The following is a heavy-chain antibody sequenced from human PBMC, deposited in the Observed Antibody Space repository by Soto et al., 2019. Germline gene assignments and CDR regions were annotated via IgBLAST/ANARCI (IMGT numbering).Heavy chain of an antibody. Sequence: QVQLQESGPGLVKPSGTLSLTCAVSGGSISSSNWWSWVRQPPGKGLEWIGEMYHSGSTNHNPSPKGRVTIAVDKSKNQFSLKLSSVTAADTAVYYCARAHCSGGSCYSVQHWFDPWGQGTLVTVSS. V-gene: IGHV4-4*02. CDR3: ARAHCSGGSCYSVQHWFDP. CDR2: MYHSGST. D-gene: IGHD2-15*01. CDR1: GGSISSSNW. J-gene: IGHJ5*02.